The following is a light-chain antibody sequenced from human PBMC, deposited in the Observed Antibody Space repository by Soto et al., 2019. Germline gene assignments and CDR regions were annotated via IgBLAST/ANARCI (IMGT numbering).Light chain of an antibody. CDR1: QSVSSSY. V-gene: IGKV3-20*01. CDR3: QQSGDSPLLT. CDR2: GAS. J-gene: IGKJ4*01. Sequence: EIVLTQSPVTLSLSPGERATLSCRASQSVSSSYLAWYQQKPGQAPRLLIYGASTRATGIPDRFSGSGSGTDFTLTISRLEPEDFAVYYCQQSGDSPLLTFGGGTKVDI.